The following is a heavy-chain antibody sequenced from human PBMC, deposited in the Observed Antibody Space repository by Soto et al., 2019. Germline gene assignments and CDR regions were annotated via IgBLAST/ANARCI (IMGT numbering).Heavy chain of an antibody. CDR1: GGSFSGYY. D-gene: IGHD6-13*01. J-gene: IGHJ4*02. Sequence: QVQLQQWGAGLLKPSETLSPTCAVSGGSFSGYYWSWIRQPPGKGLEWIGEINQSGSTNYNPSLKSRVTISVDTSKNQFSLKLSSVTAADTAVYYCARTYSSSWSPFDYWGQGTLVTVSS. CDR3: ARTYSSSWSPFDY. CDR2: INQSGST. V-gene: IGHV4-34*01.